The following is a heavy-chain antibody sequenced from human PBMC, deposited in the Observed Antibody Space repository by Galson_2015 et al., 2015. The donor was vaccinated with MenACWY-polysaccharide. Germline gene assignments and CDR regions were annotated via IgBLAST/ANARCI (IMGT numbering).Heavy chain of an antibody. CDR2: ISRSSTYI. V-gene: IGHV3-21*01. CDR3: TTCAVEMPFDY. J-gene: IGHJ4*02. CDR1: GFTFSNYT. Sequence: SLRLSCAASGFTFSNYTMNWVRQAPGKGLEGVPSISRSSTYIYYIDSVKGRFTISRDNAKNSLYLQMTSLRAEDTAVYYCTTCAVEMPFDYWGQGILVTVSS. D-gene: IGHD5-24*01.